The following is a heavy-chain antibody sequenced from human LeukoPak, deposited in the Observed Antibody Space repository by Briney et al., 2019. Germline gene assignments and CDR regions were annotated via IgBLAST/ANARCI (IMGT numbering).Heavy chain of an antibody. CDR2: IYYSGST. CDR1: GGSISSSSYY. D-gene: IGHD5-24*01. J-gene: IGHJ4*02. CDR3: ARLRVMATILE. V-gene: IGHV4-39*01. Sequence: SGTLSLTCTVSGGSISSSSYYWGWIRQPPGKGLEWIGSIYYSGSTYYNPSLKSRVTISVDTSKNQFSLKLSSVTAADTAVYYCARLRVMATILEWGQGTLVTVSS.